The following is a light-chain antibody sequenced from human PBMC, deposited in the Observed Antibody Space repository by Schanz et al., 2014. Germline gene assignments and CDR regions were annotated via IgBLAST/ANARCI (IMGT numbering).Light chain of an antibody. J-gene: IGKJ1*01. CDR2: AAS. CDR1: QSISRY. Sequence: DIQMTQSPSSLSASVGDRVTITCRASQSISRYLNWYQQKPGKAPKLLINAASRLQSGVPSRFSGSGSGTEFTLTISSLQPDDFATYYCQQRSNWPPWTFGRGTKL. V-gene: IGKV1-39*01. CDR3: QQRSNWPPWT.